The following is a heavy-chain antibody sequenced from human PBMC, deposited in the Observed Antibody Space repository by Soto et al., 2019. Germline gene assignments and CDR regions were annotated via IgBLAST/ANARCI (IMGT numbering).Heavy chain of an antibody. CDR3: GGPIGVGGGGFDY. CDR1: RFTFGSYA. J-gene: IGHJ4*02. CDR2: ISYDGTKK. V-gene: IGHV3-30-3*01. Sequence: QVQLEESGGGVVQPERSLRLSCAASRFTFGSYAMHWVRQAPGKGLEWVASISYDGTKKDYADSLQGRFTISRDNSKSTPYLQMNSLRLEARAFYYWGGPIGVGGGGFDYWGRGTLVTVSS. D-gene: IGHD2-21*01.